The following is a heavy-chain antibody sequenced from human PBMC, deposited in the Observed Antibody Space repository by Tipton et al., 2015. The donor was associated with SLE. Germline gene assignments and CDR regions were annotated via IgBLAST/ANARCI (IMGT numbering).Heavy chain of an antibody. J-gene: IGHJ3*02. CDR2: INHSGST. V-gene: IGHV4-34*01. CDR3: ARRRVGADDAFDI. Sequence: TLSLTCAVYGGSFSGYYWSWIRQPPGKGLEWIGEINHSGSTNCNPSLKSRVTISVDTSKNQFSLKLSSVTAADTAVYYCARRRVGADDAFDIWGQGTMVTVSS. D-gene: IGHD1-26*01. CDR1: GGSFSGYY.